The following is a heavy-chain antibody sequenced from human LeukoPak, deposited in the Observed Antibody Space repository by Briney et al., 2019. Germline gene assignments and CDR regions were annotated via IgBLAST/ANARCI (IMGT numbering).Heavy chain of an antibody. D-gene: IGHD2-2*03. CDR1: GFTFSSYA. CDR3: ARVDDLDAFDM. CDR2: ISDDGSNK. Sequence: GGSLRLSCAASGFTFSSYAMHWVRQAPGEGLEWVAVISDDGSNKYYADSVKGRFTISRDNSKNTLYLQVNSLRAEDTAVYYCARVDDLDAFDMWGQGTMVTVSS. J-gene: IGHJ3*02. V-gene: IGHV3-30*04.